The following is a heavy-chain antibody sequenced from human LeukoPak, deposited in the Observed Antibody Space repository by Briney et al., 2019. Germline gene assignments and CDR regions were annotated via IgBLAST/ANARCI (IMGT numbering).Heavy chain of an antibody. CDR1: GYTFTSYD. Sequence: GASVKVSCKASGYTFTSYDINWVRQATGQGLEWMGWMNPSSGNTGYAQKFQGRVTMTRNTSISTAYMELSSLRSEDTAVYYCARGGDCSSTSCHENDYWGQGTLVTVSS. CDR2: MNPSSGNT. D-gene: IGHD2-2*01. V-gene: IGHV1-8*01. J-gene: IGHJ4*02. CDR3: ARGGDCSSTSCHENDY.